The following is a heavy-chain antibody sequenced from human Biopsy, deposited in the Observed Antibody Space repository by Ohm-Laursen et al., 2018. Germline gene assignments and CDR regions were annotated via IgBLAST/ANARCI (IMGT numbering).Heavy chain of an antibody. Sequence: SSVKVSCKSPTGTFNSYGIIWVRQAPGQGLEWMGRIIPILRTTAYAQTFLGRVTITADSPTSTVDMELASLTSDDTAVYFCAREAIGYQLPCDDWGQGTLVTVSS. D-gene: IGHD2-2*01. CDR2: IIPILRTT. CDR3: AREAIGYQLPCDD. J-gene: IGHJ4*02. V-gene: IGHV1-69*11. CDR1: TGTFNSYG.